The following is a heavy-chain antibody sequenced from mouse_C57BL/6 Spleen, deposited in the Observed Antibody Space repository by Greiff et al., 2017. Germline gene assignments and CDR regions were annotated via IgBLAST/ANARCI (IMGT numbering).Heavy chain of an antibody. V-gene: IGHV1-26*01. Sequence: EVQLQQSGPELVKPGASVKISCKASGYTFTDDYMNWVKQSHGKSLEWIGDINPKNGGTGYNPKFKGKATLTVDKSSSTAYLELRSLTSEDSAIYYCARKGGDYAGYFDVWGKGTTVTVSS. CDR1: GYTFTDDY. D-gene: IGHD2-4*01. J-gene: IGHJ2*01. CDR2: INPKNGGT. CDR3: ARKGGDYAGYFDV.